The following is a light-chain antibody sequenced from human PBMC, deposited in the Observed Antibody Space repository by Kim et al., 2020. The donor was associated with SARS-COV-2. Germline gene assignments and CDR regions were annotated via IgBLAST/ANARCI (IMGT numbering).Light chain of an antibody. J-gene: IGLJ1*01. Sequence: VTISCTGTTSDIGAGYVVHWYQQLPGTTPKLLIYGTTNRPSGVPDRFSGSKSGTSASLAITGLLAEDEADYYCQSYDSSLGGLYVFGTGTKVTVL. CDR2: GTT. V-gene: IGLV1-40*01. CDR1: TSDIGAGYV. CDR3: QSYDSSLGGLYV.